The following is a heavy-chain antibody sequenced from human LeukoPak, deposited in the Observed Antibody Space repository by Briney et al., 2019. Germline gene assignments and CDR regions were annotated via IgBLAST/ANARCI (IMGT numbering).Heavy chain of an antibody. CDR2: ISYDGSNK. Sequence: GRSLRLSCAASGFTFSSYGMHWVRQAPGKGLEWVAVISYDGSNKYYADSVKGRFTISRDNSKNTLYLQMNSLRAEDTAVYYCAKDRGGDYWGQGTLVTVSS. CDR1: GFTFSSYG. J-gene: IGHJ4*02. CDR3: AKDRGGDY. V-gene: IGHV3-30*18. D-gene: IGHD3-10*01.